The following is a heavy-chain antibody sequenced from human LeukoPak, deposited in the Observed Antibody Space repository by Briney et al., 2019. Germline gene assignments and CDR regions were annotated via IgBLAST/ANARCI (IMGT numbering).Heavy chain of an antibody. CDR3: ARGADHGGSKCAYP. V-gene: IGHV1-8*01. CDR1: GYTFTNYD. Sequence: ASVKVSCKASGYTFTNYDINWVRQATGQGLEWMGWMNPNSGNTGYAQKFQGRVTMTRNTSISTAYMELSSLRSEDTAVYYCARGADHGGSKCAYPWGQGTLVTVST. D-gene: IGHD2-15*01. CDR2: MNPNSGNT. J-gene: IGHJ5*02.